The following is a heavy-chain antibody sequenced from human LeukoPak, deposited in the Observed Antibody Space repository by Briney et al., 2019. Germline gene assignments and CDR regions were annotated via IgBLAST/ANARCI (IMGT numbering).Heavy chain of an antibody. Sequence: ASVKVSCKASGYTFTAYDINWVRQAPGQGLEWMGWMNTKSGNTVYAQRLQGRVTFTMNISVTTAYMEMNSLTSEDTAIYYCARPYCSSTSCSRWLDPWGQGTLVTVSS. CDR1: GYTFTAYD. CDR3: ARPYCSSTSCSRWLDP. D-gene: IGHD2-2*01. J-gene: IGHJ5*02. V-gene: IGHV1-8*03. CDR2: MNTKSGNT.